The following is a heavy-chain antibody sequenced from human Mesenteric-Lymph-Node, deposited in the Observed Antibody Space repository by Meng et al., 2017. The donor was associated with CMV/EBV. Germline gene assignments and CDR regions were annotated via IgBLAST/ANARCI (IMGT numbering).Heavy chain of an antibody. J-gene: IGHJ6*02. CDR3: ARGGDYYYYYGMDV. Sequence: SETLSLTCTVSGGSISSSSYYWSWIRQPPGKGLEWIGYIYYSGSTNYNPSLKSRVTMSVDTSKNQFSLKLSSVTAADTAVYYCARGGDYYYYYGMDVWGQGTTVTVSS. CDR1: GGSISSSSYY. D-gene: IGHD2-21*02. V-gene: IGHV4-61*01. CDR2: IYYSGST.